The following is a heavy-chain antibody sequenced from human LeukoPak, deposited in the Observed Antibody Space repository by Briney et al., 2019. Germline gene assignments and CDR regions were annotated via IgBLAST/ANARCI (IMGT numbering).Heavy chain of an antibody. V-gene: IGHV1-2*02. D-gene: IGHD2-21*01. Sequence: EASVKVSCKASGYTFTGYYMHWVRQAPGQGLEWMGWINPNSGGTNYAQKFQGRVTMTRDTSISTAYMELSRLRSDDTAVYYCAKGCEAAFGDWYSWFDPWGQGTLVTVSS. J-gene: IGHJ5*02. CDR2: INPNSGGT. CDR1: GYTFTGYY. CDR3: AKGCEAAFGDWYSWFDP.